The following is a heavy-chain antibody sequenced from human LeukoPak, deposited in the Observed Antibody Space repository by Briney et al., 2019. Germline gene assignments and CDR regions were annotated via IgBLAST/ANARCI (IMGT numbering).Heavy chain of an antibody. V-gene: IGHV1-58*02. D-gene: IGHD5-24*01. CDR2: IVVGSGNT. Sequence: ASVKVSCKASGFTLTSSAMQWVRQARGQRLEWIGWIVVGSGNTNYAQKFQERVTITRDMSTSTAYMELSSLRSEDTAVYYCAAGGDGYNPDYWGQGTLVTVSS. CDR1: GFTLTSSA. J-gene: IGHJ4*02. CDR3: AAGGDGYNPDY.